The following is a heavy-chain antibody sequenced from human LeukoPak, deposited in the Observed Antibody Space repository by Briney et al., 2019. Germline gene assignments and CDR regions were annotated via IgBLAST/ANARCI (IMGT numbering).Heavy chain of an antibody. CDR3: ASALEGPTGNWFDP. CDR2: IYYSGST. Sequence: SETLSLTCTVSGGSISSYYWSWIRQHPGKGLEWIGYIYYSGSTNYNPSLKSRVTISVDTSKNQFSLKLSSVTAADTAVYYCASALEGPTGNWFDPWGQGTLVTVSS. D-gene: IGHD3-9*01. CDR1: GGSISSYY. J-gene: IGHJ5*02. V-gene: IGHV4-59*01.